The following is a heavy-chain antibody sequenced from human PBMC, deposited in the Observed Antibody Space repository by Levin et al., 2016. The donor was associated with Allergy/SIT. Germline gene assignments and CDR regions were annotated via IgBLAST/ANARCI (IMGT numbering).Heavy chain of an antibody. J-gene: IGHJ4*02. D-gene: IGHD3-16*02. CDR2: INHSGST. CDR3: ARRVTFGGVIARSPRVMTAFDY. V-gene: IGHV4-34*01. Sequence: WIRQPPGKGLEWIGEINHSGSTNYNPSLKSRVTISVDTSKNQFSLKLSSVTAADTAVYYCARRVTFGGVIARSPRVMTAFDYWGQGTLVTVSS.